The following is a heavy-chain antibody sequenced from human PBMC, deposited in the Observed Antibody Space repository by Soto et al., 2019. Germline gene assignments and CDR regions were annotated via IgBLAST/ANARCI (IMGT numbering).Heavy chain of an antibody. V-gene: IGHV1-18*01. D-gene: IGHD6-19*01. J-gene: IGHJ4*02. CDR2: ISAYNGNT. CDR3: ARDKNTYSSGWPDVY. CDR1: GYTFTSYG. Sequence: QVQLVQSGAEVKKPGASVKVSCKASGYTFTSYGISWVRQAPGQGLEWMGWISAYNGNTNYAQKLQGRVTMTTDTSTSTAYMELRSLRSDVTAVYYCARDKNTYSSGWPDVYWGQGTLVTVSS.